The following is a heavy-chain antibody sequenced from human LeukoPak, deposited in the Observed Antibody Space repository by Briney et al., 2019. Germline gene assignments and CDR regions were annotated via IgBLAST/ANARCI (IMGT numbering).Heavy chain of an antibody. J-gene: IGHJ5*02. CDR3: ARDSHYDSSGYLEYWFDP. V-gene: IGHV3-11*04. Sequence: GGSLRLSCAASGFTFSDYYMSWIRQAPGKGLEWVSYISSSGSTIYYADSVKGRFTISRDNAKNSLYLQMNSLRAEDTAVYYCARDSHYDSSGYLEYWFDPWGQGTLVTVSS. D-gene: IGHD3-22*01. CDR2: ISSSGSTI. CDR1: GFTFSDYY.